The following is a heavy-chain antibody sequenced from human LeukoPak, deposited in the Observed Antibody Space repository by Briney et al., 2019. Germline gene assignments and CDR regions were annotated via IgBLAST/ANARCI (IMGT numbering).Heavy chain of an antibody. CDR1: GFTFSDHY. CDR2: IKNKANSYTT. Sequence: GGSLRLSRAASGFTFSDHYMDWVRQAPGKGLEWVGRIKNKANSYTTEYAASVKARFSISRDDSKTSLFLQMSSLKTDDTAVYYCAREVLGAPFFDSWGQGTLVTVSS. D-gene: IGHD1-26*01. J-gene: IGHJ4*02. CDR3: AREVLGAPFFDS. V-gene: IGHV3-72*01.